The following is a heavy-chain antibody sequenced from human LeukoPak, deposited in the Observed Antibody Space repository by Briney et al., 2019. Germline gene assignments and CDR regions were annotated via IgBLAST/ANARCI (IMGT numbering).Heavy chain of an antibody. CDR1: GGTFSSHA. CDR2: IIPIFGTA. V-gene: IGHV1-69*13. D-gene: IGHD2-21*01. Sequence: SVKVSCKASGGTFSSHAISWVRQAPGQGLEWMGGIIPIFGTAKYAQKFQGRVTITADESTSTAYMELSSLRSEDTAVYYCARDSSEFRSLIPHWGQGTLVAVSS. J-gene: IGHJ1*01. CDR3: ARDSSEFRSLIPH.